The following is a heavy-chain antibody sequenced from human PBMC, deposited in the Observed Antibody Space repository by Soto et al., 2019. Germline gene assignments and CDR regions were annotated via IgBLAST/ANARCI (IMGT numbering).Heavy chain of an antibody. CDR3: ARLEKRRSTCCPGFGI. J-gene: IGHJ5*02. CDR2: IYHSGST. D-gene: IGHD2-2*01. Sequence: GKGLEWIGEIYHSGSTNYNPSLKSRVTISVDKSKNQFSLKLSSLTAADTAVYFCARLEKRRSTCCPGFGIWGQGTLVTVYS. V-gene: IGHV4-4*01.